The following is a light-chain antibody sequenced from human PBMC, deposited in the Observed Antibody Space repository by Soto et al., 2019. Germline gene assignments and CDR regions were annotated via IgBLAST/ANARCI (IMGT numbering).Light chain of an antibody. J-gene: IGKJ1*01. V-gene: IGKV1-5*03. CDR1: QSVNSW. CDR3: QKYSSYSGT. Sequence: DIQMTQSPSTLSASVGERVTVTCRASQSVNSWLAWYQQKPGKAPKLLIYKASSLENEVPSRFSGSGSGTEFTLTISSLQPDDVATYYCQKYSSYSGTFGQGTKVELK. CDR2: KAS.